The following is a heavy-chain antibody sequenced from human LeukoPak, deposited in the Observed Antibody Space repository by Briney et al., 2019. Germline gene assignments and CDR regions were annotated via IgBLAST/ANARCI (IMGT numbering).Heavy chain of an antibody. J-gene: IGHJ4*02. CDR1: GYTFTCYY. D-gene: IGHD2-21*02. CDR3: ARDGDAYCGGDCYSDY. CDR2: INPNSGGT. Sequence: ASVKVSCKASGYTFTCYYMHWVRHAPGQGLEWMGWINPNSGGTNYAQKFQGRVTMTRDTSISTAYMELSRLRSDDTAVYYCARDGDAYCGGDCYSDYWGQGTLVTVSS. V-gene: IGHV1-2*02.